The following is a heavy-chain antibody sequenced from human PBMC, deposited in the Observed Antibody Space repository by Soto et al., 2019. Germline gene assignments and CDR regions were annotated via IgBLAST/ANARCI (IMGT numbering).Heavy chain of an antibody. J-gene: IGHJ4*02. CDR1: GFTFSSYA. CDR3: AKKWVVVAATTYFDS. Sequence: GGSLRLSCAASGFTFSSYAMSWVRQAPGKGLEWVSAISGSGGSTYYADSVKGRFTISRDNSKNTLYLQVNSLRAEDTALYYCAKKWVVVAATTYFDSWGQGTLVTVSS. CDR2: ISGSGGST. D-gene: IGHD2-15*01. V-gene: IGHV3-23*01.